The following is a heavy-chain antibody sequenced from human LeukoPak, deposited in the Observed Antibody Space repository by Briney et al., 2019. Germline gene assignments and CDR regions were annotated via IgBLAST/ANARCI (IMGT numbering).Heavy chain of an antibody. CDR1: GGSISSYY. J-gene: IGHJ4*02. CDR3: ARDCSSTSCYDV. Sequence: SETLSLTCTVSGGSISSYYWSWIRQPPGKGLEWIGYIYTSGSTNYNPSPKSRVTISVDTSKNQLSLKLSSVTAADTAVYYCARDCSSTSCYDVWGQGTLVTVSS. D-gene: IGHD2-2*01. V-gene: IGHV4-4*09. CDR2: IYTSGST.